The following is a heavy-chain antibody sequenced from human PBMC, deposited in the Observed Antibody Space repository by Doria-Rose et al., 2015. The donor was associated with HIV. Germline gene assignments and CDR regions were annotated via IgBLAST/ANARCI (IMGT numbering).Heavy chain of an antibody. CDR3: ARIKSSRWYHKYYFDF. D-gene: IGHD6-13*01. J-gene: IGHJ4*02. V-gene: IGHV2-26*01. CDR1: GVSLSSPGMG. CDR2: ICSDDEI. Sequence: QVTLKESGPVLVKPTETLTLTCTVSGVSLSSPGMGVSWIRQPPGKALEWLANICSDDEISYKTSLKSRLTISRGTSKSQVVLTMTDMDPVDTATYYCARIKSSRWYHKYYFDFWGQGTLVIVSA.